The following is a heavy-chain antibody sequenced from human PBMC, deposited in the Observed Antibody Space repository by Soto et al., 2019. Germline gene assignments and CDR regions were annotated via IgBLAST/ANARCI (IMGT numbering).Heavy chain of an antibody. J-gene: IGHJ6*03. Sequence: EVQLVESGGALVKPGGSLRLSCPASGFDFSSYSMNWFRQAQGKGLGWVSSINEDSSYIYYAHSLRGRFTISRDNAKESLYLQMNSLRAEDTAVYYCVRDFGWYFRSGYMDVWGDGATVTVSS. CDR3: VRDFGWYFRSGYMDV. CDR1: GFDFSSYS. D-gene: IGHD3-3*01. V-gene: IGHV3-21*02. CDR2: INEDSSYI.